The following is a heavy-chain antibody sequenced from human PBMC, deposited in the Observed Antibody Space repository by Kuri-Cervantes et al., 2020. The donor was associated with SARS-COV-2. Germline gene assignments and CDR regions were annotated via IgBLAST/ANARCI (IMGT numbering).Heavy chain of an antibody. Sequence: GGSLRLSCAASGFTFSSYAMHWVRQAPGKGLEWVAVISYDGSNKYYADSVKGRFTISRDNSKNTLYLQMNSPRAEDTAVYYCARGGGYDFWSGFDYWGQGTLVTVSS. CDR1: GFTFSSYA. J-gene: IGHJ4*02. CDR3: ARGGGYDFWSGFDY. D-gene: IGHD3-3*01. V-gene: IGHV3-30-3*01. CDR2: ISYDGSNK.